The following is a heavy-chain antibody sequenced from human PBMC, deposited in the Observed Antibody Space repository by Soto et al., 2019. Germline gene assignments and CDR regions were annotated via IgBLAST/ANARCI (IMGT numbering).Heavy chain of an antibody. CDR3: ARGRRVQGLVKGYLDY. J-gene: IGHJ4*02. Sequence: EVQLVESGGGLVKPGGSLRLSCAASGFTFSSYSMNWVRQAPGKGLEWVSSISSSSSYIYYADSVKGRFTISRDNAKNTLYLQMNSLRAEDTAVYYCARGRRVQGLVKGYLDYWGQGTLVTVSS. D-gene: IGHD6-19*01. V-gene: IGHV3-21*01. CDR1: GFTFSSYS. CDR2: ISSSSSYI.